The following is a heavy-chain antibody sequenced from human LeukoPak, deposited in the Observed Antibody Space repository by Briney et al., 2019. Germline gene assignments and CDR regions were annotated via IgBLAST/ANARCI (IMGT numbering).Heavy chain of an antibody. J-gene: IGHJ4*02. CDR1: GGSISSYY. V-gene: IGHV4-59*01. CDR2: IYYSGST. CDR3: ARVAPYYYDSSGPEGYFDY. Sequence: SETLSLTCTVSGGSISSYYWSWIRQPPGKGLEWIGYIYYSGSTNYNPSLKSRVTISVDTSKNQFSLKLSSVTAADTAVYYCARVAPYYYDSSGPEGYFDYWGQGTLATVSS. D-gene: IGHD3-22*01.